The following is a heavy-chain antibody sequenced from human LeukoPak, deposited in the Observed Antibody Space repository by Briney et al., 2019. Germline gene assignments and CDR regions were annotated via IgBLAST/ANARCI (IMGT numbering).Heavy chain of an antibody. D-gene: IGHD3-22*01. CDR3: ARGRFDGYYDARGYHAWYFDL. J-gene: IGHJ2*01. Sequence: ASVKVSCETSGYTFISHHLHWVRQAPGQGLEWMGVINPDGGTTIYAQNFQGRVTMTRDMSTSTVYMELTGLRSEDTAIFYCARGRFDGYYDARGYHAWYFDLWGRGTLVTVSS. V-gene: IGHV1-46*01. CDR1: GYTFISHH. CDR2: INPDGGTT.